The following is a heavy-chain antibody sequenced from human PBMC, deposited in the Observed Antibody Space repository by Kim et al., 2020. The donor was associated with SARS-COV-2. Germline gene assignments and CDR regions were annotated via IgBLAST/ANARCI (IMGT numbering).Heavy chain of an antibody. CDR2: INPNSGGT. J-gene: IGHJ5*02. CDR3: ARDHQWSGSYHNWFDP. Sequence: ASVKVSCKASGYTFTGYYMHWVRQAPGQGLEWMGWINPNSGGTNYAQKFQGRVTMTRDTSISTAYMELSRLRSDDTAVYYCARDHQWSGSYHNWFDPWGQGTLVTVSS. CDR1: GYTFTGYY. D-gene: IGHD1-26*01. V-gene: IGHV1-2*02.